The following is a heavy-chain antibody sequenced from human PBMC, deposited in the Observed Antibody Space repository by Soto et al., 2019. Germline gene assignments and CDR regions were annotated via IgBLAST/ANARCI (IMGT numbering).Heavy chain of an antibody. CDR3: AISDGSGYDSWIYYYYGMDV. J-gene: IGHJ6*02. CDR1: GFTFSSYA. V-gene: IGHV3-30-3*01. Sequence: PGGSLRLSCAASGFTFSSYAMHWVRQAPGKGLEWVAVISYDGSNKYYADSVKGRFTISRDNSKNTLYLQMNSLRAEDTAVYYCAISDGSGYDSWIYYYYGMDVWGQGTTVTVSS. CDR2: ISYDGSNK. D-gene: IGHD5-12*01.